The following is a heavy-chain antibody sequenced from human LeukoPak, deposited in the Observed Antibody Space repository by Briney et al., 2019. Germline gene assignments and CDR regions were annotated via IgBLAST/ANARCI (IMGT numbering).Heavy chain of an antibody. CDR3: ARGHERDGYKPLPFDY. CDR1: GGSISGSDYY. J-gene: IGHJ4*02. D-gene: IGHD5-24*01. V-gene: IGHV4-39*07. Sequence: KPSETLSLTCTVSGGSISGSDYYWGWIRRPPGKGLEWNGSIFYSGSTHYNPSLKSRVTISVDTSKNQFSLTLSSVTAADTAVYYCARGHERDGYKPLPFDYWGQGTLVTVSS. CDR2: IFYSGST.